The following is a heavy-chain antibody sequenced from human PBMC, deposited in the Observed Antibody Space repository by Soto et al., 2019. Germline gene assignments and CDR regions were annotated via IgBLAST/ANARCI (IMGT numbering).Heavy chain of an antibody. CDR2: INHSGST. CDR3: ARRIGRYFDWPNQRVGGLKDAFDI. CDR1: GGSFSGYY. V-gene: IGHV4-34*01. J-gene: IGHJ3*02. D-gene: IGHD3-9*01. Sequence: TSETLSLTCAVYGGSFSGYYWSWIRQPPGKGLEWIGEINHSGSTNYNPSLKSRVTISVDTSKNQFSLKLSSVTAADTAVYYCARRIGRYFDWPNQRVGGLKDAFDIWGQGTMVTVSS.